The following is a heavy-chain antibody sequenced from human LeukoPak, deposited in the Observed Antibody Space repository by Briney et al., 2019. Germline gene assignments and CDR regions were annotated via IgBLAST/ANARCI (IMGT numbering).Heavy chain of an antibody. Sequence: GGSLRLSCAGSGFTLSDYYMTWVRQAPGKGLEWVSVIYSGGSTYYADSVKGRFTISRDNSKNTLYLQMNSLRAEDTAVYYCARDQGNYWGQGTLVTVSS. V-gene: IGHV3-66*01. J-gene: IGHJ4*02. CDR1: GFTLSDYY. CDR2: IYSGGST. CDR3: ARDQGNY.